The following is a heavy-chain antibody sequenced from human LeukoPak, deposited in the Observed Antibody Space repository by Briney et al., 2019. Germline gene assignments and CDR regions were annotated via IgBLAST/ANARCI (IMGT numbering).Heavy chain of an antibody. CDR1: GYTFTSSG. CDR3: ARVLRGAYYDILTGRADY. Sequence: ASVKVSCSAAGYTFTSSGISWVRQSPGQGLGWMGGFSVYNGNTNYAQKLQGRVNMTTDTSTSTAYLELRSLRSDDAAVYYCARVLRGAYYDILTGRADYWGQGTLVTVSS. V-gene: IGHV1-18*01. J-gene: IGHJ4*02. CDR2: FSVYNGNT. D-gene: IGHD3-9*01.